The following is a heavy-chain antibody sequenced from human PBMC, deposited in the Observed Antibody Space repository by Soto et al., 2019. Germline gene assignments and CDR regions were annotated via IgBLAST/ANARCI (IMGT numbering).Heavy chain of an antibody. CDR1: GYSFTSYW. D-gene: IGHD2-2*01. CDR2: IYPGGSDT. V-gene: IGHV5-51*01. Sequence: GESLKISCKGSGYSFTSYWIGWVRQMPGKGLEWMGIIYPGGSDTRYSPSFQGQVTISADKSISTAYLQWSSLKASDTAMYYCARHGGEVVPAVRGWFDPWGQGTLVTVSS. J-gene: IGHJ5*02. CDR3: ARHGGEVVPAVRGWFDP.